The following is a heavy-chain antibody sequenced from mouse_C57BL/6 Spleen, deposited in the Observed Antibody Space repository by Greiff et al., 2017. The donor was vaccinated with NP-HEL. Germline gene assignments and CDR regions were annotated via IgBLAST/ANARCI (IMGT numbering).Heavy chain of an antibody. V-gene: IGHV5-4*01. CDR2: ISDGGSYT. Sequence: EVKLVESGGGLVKPGGSLKLSCAASGFTFSSYAMSWVRQTPEKRLEWVATISDGGSYTYYPDNVKGRFTISRDNAKNNLYLQMSHLKSEDTAMYYCARDHDYDDYWGQGTTLTVSS. CDR1: GFTFSSYA. CDR3: ARDHDYDDY. J-gene: IGHJ2*01. D-gene: IGHD2-4*01.